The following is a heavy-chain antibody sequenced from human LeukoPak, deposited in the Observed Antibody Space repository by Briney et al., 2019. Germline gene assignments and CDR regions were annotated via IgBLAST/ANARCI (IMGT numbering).Heavy chain of an antibody. V-gene: IGHV3-30*18. CDR3: AKGSAVNFASEYFQH. CDR2: ISSDGSNS. D-gene: IGHD2-21*01. J-gene: IGHJ1*01. CDR1: GFTFGNYG. Sequence: GGSLRLSCAVSGFTFGNYGMNWVRQAPGKGLEWVAMISSDGSNSYYGDSVKGRFTVSKDNSKNTLYLQMKSLRAGDTAFYYCAKGSAVNFASEYFQHWGRGTLVTVSS.